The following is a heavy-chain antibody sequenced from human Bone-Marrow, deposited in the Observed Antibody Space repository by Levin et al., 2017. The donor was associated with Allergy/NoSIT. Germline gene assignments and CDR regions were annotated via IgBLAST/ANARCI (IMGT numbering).Heavy chain of an antibody. D-gene: IGHD2-2*01. CDR1: GLTLSNYW. V-gene: IGHV3-74*01. Sequence: PGGSLRLSCAASGLTLSNYWMNWVRQAPGKGLVWVSRINNDGSTTNYADSVKGRFTISRDNAKNTLYLQMNSLGAEDTAVYYCAREGGTYCLTTTCFSWFDPWGQGTLVTVSS. CDR3: AREGGTYCLTTTCFSWFDP. CDR2: INNDGSTT. J-gene: IGHJ5*01.